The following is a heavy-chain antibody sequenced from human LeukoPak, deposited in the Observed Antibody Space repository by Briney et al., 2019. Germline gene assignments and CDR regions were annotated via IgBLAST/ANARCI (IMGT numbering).Heavy chain of an antibody. CDR2: INKRGST. D-gene: IGHD3-22*01. V-gene: IGHV3-66*02. CDR1: GFTVSGNY. J-gene: IGHJ4*02. Sequence: GGSLRLSCAASGFTVSGNYMTWVRQAPGKGLEWVSLINKRGSTYYPDSVKGRFTISRDDSQNTLYLQMNSLRTEDTAVYYCASSLEDNSDHYGGYWGQGTLVTVSS. CDR3: ASSLEDNSDHYGGY.